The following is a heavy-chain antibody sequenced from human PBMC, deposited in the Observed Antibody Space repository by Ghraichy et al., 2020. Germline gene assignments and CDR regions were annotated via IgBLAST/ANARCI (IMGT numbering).Heavy chain of an antibody. V-gene: IGHV2-70*01. Sequence: SGPTLVKPTQTLTLTCTFSGFSLSTSGMCVSWIRQPPGKALEWLALIDWDDDKYYSTSLKTRLTISKDTSKNQVVLTMTNMDPVDTATYYCARTQSGYSYGLNWDPFDYWGQGTLVTVSS. CDR3: ARTQSGYSYGLNWDPFDY. CDR2: IDWDDDK. J-gene: IGHJ4*02. D-gene: IGHD5-18*01. CDR1: GFSLSTSGMC.